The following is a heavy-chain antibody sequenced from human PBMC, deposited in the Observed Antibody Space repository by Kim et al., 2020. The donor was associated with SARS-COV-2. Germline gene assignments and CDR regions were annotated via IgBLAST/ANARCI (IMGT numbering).Heavy chain of an antibody. CDR3: AKPRVWELRLGYFDY. D-gene: IGHD1-26*01. CDR2: ISGSGGST. CDR1: GFTFSSYA. Sequence: GGSLRLSCAASGFTFSSYAMSWVRQAPGKGLEWVSAISGSGGSTYYADSVKGRFTISRDNSKNTLYLQMNSLRAEDTAVYYCAKPRVWELRLGYFDYWGQGTLVTVSS. V-gene: IGHV3-23*01. J-gene: IGHJ4*02.